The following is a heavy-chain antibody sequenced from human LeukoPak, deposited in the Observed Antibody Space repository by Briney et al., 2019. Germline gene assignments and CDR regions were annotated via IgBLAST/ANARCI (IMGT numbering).Heavy chain of an antibody. Sequence: PGRSLRLSCAASGFTFSSYGMHWVRQAPGKGLEWVAVIWYDGSNKYYADSVKGRFTISRDNSKNTLYLQMNSLRAEDTAVYYCTIDADSSGWEELDYWGQGTLVTVSS. CDR1: GFTFSSYG. D-gene: IGHD6-19*01. CDR3: TIDADSSGWEELDY. V-gene: IGHV3-33*01. J-gene: IGHJ4*02. CDR2: IWYDGSNK.